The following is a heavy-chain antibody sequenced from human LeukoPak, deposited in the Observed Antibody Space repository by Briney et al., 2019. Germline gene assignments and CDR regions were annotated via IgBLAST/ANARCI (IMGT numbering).Heavy chain of an antibody. CDR2: IYYSGST. D-gene: IGHD3-3*01. V-gene: IGHV4-59*01. Sequence: PSETLSLTCTVSGGSISSYYWSWIRQPPGKGLEWIGYIYYSGSTNCNPSLKSRVTISVDTSKNQFSLKLSSVTAADTAVYYCARGYDFWSGYYPYYFDYWGQGTLVTVSS. J-gene: IGHJ4*02. CDR3: ARGYDFWSGYYPYYFDY. CDR1: GGSISSYY.